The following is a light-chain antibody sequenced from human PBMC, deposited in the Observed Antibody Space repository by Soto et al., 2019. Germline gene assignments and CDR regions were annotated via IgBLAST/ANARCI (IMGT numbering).Light chain of an antibody. V-gene: IGKV3D-7*01. CDR3: QQDYNLPPYT. J-gene: IGKJ2*01. CDR2: GAS. CDR1: QSVSSSY. Sequence: PGERVTLSCRASQSVSSSYLPWYQQKPGQAPRFLIYGASTRATGIPARFSGSGSGTDFTLTISSLQPEDFAVYYCQQDYNLPPYTFGQGTKLEIK.